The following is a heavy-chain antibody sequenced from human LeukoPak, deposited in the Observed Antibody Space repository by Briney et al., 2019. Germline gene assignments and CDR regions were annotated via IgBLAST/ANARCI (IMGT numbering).Heavy chain of an antibody. J-gene: IGHJ4*02. CDR2: IIPIFGTA. V-gene: IGHV1-69*05. D-gene: IGHD3-3*01. CDR1: GGTFSSYA. Sequence: SVKVSCKASGGTFSSYAISWVRQAPGQGLEWMGRIIPIFGTANYAQKFQGRVTITTDESTSTAYMELSRLRSEDTAVYYCASRSNTIFGVAATFYYFDYWGQGTLVTVSS. CDR3: ASRSNTIFGVAATFYYFDY.